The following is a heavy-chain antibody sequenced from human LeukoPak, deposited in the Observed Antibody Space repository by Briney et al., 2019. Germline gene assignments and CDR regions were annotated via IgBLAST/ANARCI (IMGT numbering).Heavy chain of an antibody. CDR1: GYTFSTYY. V-gene: IGHV1-46*01. D-gene: IGHD3-22*01. J-gene: IGHJ1*01. CDR2: INPSGGST. CDR3: ARGDSSGYFYSEYFQH. Sequence: ASVKVSCKASGYTFSTYYMHWVRQAPGQGPEWMGIINPSGGSTSYAQKFQGRVTMTWDMSTSTVYVELSSLRSEDTAVYYCARGDSSGYFYSEYFQHWGQGTLVTVSS.